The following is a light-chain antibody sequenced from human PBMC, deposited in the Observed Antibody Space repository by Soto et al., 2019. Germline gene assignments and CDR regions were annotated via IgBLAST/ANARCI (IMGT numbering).Light chain of an antibody. CDR1: SSDVGGYNY. CDR2: DVS. CDR3: SSYTSSSTLVV. J-gene: IGLJ2*01. Sequence: QSVLTQPASVSGSPGQSITISCTGTSSDVGGYNYVSWYQQHPGKAPKLMIYDVSNRPSGVSNRFSGSKSGTTAPLTISGLQADDDADYYCSSYTSSSTLVVFGGGTKLTVL. V-gene: IGLV2-14*01.